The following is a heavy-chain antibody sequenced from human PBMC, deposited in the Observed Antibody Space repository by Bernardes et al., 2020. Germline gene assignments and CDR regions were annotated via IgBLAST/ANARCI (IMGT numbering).Heavy chain of an antibody. J-gene: IGHJ6*02. CDR3: ARDDHCSGGSCYRYGMDV. D-gene: IGHD2-15*01. CDR2: ISAYNGNT. V-gene: IGHV1-18*01. Sequence: ASVKVSCKASGYTFTSYGISWVRQAPGQGLEWMGWISAYNGNTNYAQKLQGRVTMTTDTSTSTAYMELRSLRSDDTAVYYCARDDHCSGGSCYRYGMDVWGQGTTVTVSS. CDR1: GYTFTSYG.